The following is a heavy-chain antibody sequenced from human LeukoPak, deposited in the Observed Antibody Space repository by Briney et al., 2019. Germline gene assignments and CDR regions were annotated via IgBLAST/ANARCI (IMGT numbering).Heavy chain of an antibody. Sequence: ASVKASCKASGYTFTGYYMHWVRQAPGQGLEWMGWINAGNGNTKYSQKFQGRVTITRDTSASTAYMELSSLRSEDTAVYYCARYEMATGHDYWGQGTLVTVSS. CDR3: ARYEMATGHDY. J-gene: IGHJ4*02. V-gene: IGHV1-3*01. CDR1: GYTFTGYY. CDR2: INAGNGNT. D-gene: IGHD5-24*01.